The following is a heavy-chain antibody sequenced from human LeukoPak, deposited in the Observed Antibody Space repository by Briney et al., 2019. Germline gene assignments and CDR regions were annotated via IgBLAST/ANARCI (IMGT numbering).Heavy chain of an antibody. J-gene: IGHJ1*01. V-gene: IGHV3-66*01. CDR1: GFTVSDDY. Sequence: GGSLRLSCAASGFTVSDDYMSWVRPAPGKGLEWVSVFYSGGSTRYADSVKGRFTISRDNSKNTLYLQLNSLRAEDTAVYFCASSSWSSEYFHYWGQGTLVTVSS. D-gene: IGHD6-13*01. CDR3: ASSSWSSEYFHY. CDR2: FYSGGST.